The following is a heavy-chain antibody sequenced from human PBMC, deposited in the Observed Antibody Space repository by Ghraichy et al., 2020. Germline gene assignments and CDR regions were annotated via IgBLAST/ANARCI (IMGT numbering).Heavy chain of an antibody. V-gene: IGHV4-34*01. CDR3: ARGRGVVGY. Sequence: SETLSLTCAVYGGSFSGYYWSWIRQPPGKGLEWIGEINHSGSTNYNPSLKSRVTISVDTSKNQFSLKLSSVTAADTAVYYCARGRGVVGYWGQGTLGTVSS. J-gene: IGHJ4*02. CDR1: GGSFSGYY. D-gene: IGHD2-15*01. CDR2: INHSGST.